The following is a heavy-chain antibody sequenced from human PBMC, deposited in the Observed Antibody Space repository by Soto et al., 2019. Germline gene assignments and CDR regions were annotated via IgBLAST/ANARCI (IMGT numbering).Heavy chain of an antibody. Sequence: GGSLRLSCAASGFTFSTYSMNWVRQAPGKGLEWVSYISFSSSTIFYADSVRGRFTISRDNAKNSLYLQMNTLRDEDTAVYYCARDNGMAGSFDPWGQGTLVTVSS. CDR2: ISFSSSTI. V-gene: IGHV3-48*02. D-gene: IGHD2-8*01. J-gene: IGHJ5*02. CDR1: GFTFSTYS. CDR3: ARDNGMAGSFDP.